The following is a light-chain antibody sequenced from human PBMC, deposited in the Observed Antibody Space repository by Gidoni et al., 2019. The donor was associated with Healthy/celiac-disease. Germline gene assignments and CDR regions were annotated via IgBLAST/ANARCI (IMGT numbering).Light chain of an antibody. CDR2: QDS. V-gene: IGLV3-1*01. Sequence: QPPSVSVSPGQTASITCSGDKLGDKYACWYQQKPGQSPVLVIYQDSKRPSGIPERFSGSNSGNTATLTISGTQAMDEADYYCQAWDSSTVVFGGGTKLTVL. J-gene: IGLJ2*01. CDR1: KLGDKY. CDR3: QAWDSSTVV.